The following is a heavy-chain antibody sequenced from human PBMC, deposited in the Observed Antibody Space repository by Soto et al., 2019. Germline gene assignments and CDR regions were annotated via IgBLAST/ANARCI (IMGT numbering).Heavy chain of an antibody. D-gene: IGHD1-26*01. CDR1: GGSIRSGDSY. V-gene: IGHV4-30-4*01. CDR3: ARTRSTGSPNFDY. Sequence: PSETLSPTCTVSGGSIRSGDSYWSWIRQPPGKGLEWIGYIYYSGSTYYNPSLKSRVTISLDTSKNQFSLNLSSVTAADTAVYYCARTRSTGSPNFDYWGPGTLVTVSS. J-gene: IGHJ4*02. CDR2: IYYSGST.